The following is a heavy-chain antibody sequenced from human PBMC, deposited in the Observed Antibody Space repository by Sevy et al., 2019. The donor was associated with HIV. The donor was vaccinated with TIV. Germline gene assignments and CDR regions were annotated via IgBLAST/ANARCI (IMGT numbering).Heavy chain of an antibody. CDR1: GYSISSGYY. J-gene: IGHJ4*02. V-gene: IGHV4-38-2*01. Sequence: SETLSLTCAVSGYSISSGYYWGWIRQPPGKGLEWIGSIYHSGSTYYNPSLKSRETISVDTSKNQFSLKLRSVTAADTAVYYCASLDSGWSGRPFDYWGQGTLVTVSS. CDR2: IYHSGST. D-gene: IGHD6-19*01. CDR3: ASLDSGWSGRPFDY.